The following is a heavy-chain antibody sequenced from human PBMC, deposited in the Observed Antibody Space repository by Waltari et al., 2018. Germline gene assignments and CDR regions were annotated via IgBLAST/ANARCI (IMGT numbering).Heavy chain of an antibody. CDR2: ISSSTTT. CDR3: ARGRDGYIQDVFDI. D-gene: IGHD5-12*01. V-gene: IGHV3-48*01. J-gene: IGHJ3*02. Sequence: EVQLVESGGGLLQPGESVRLACAASGFTFRTYNMTWVRQAPGKGLEWFSYISSSTTTYYADYVKGRFTISRDNAKNSLYLQMNSLRAEDTALYYCARGRDGYIQDVFDIWGQGTMVSVSS. CDR1: GFTFRTYN.